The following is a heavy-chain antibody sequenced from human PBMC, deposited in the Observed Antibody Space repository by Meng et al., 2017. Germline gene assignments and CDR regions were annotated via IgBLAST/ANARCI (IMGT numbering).Heavy chain of an antibody. D-gene: IGHD3-10*01. V-gene: IGHV3-13*01. CDR2: IGTAGDT. J-gene: IGHJ4*02. CDR1: GFTLSRYD. CDR3: ARGVVRGVIYPQFDY. Sequence: VALCGCGGGLVQPGGSLRPPCAASGFTLSRYDMHWVSQATGKGLEWVSAIGTAGDTYYPGSVKGRFTIYRENAKNSLYLQMNSLRAGDTAVYYCARGVVRGVIYPQFDYWGQGTLVTVSS.